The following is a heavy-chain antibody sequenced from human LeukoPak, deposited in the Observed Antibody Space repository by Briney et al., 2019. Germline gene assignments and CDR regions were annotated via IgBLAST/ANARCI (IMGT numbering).Heavy chain of an antibody. Sequence: QAGRSLRLSCAASGFTFSSYAMHWVRQAPGKGLEWVAIISDDGSNEYYADSVKGRFTISRDNSKNTLYLQMNSLRAEDTAVYYCAGSREWAESFDFWGQGTMVTVSS. CDR3: AGSREWAESFDF. D-gene: IGHD3-3*01. J-gene: IGHJ3*01. V-gene: IGHV3-30-3*01. CDR2: ISDDGSNE. CDR1: GFTFSSYA.